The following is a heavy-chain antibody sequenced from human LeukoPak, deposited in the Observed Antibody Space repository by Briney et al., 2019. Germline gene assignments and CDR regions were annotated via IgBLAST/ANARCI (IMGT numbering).Heavy chain of an antibody. D-gene: IGHD4-23*01. CDR3: ARDWRGPRSTTVVTPVDP. CDR1: GGTFSSYA. V-gene: IGHV1-18*01. Sequence: ASVKVSCKASGGTFSSYAISWVRQAPGQGLEWMGWISAYNGNTNYAQKLQGRVTMTTDTSTSTAYMELRSLRSDDTAVYYCARDWRGPRSTTVVTPVDPWGQGTLVTVSS. J-gene: IGHJ5*02. CDR2: ISAYNGNT.